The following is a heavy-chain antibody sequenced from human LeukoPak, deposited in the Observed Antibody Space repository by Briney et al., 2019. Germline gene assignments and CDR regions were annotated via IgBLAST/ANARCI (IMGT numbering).Heavy chain of an antibody. V-gene: IGHV4-34*01. D-gene: IGHD3-10*01. CDR3: ARGVITMVRGVTRPFDC. J-gene: IGHJ4*02. CDR1: GGSFSGYY. Sequence: SETLSLTCAVYGGSFSGYYWSWIRQPPGKGLEWIGEINHSGSTNYNPSLKSRVTISVDTSKNQFSLKLSSVTAADTAVYYCARGVITMVRGVTRPFDCWGQGTLVTVSS. CDR2: INHSGST.